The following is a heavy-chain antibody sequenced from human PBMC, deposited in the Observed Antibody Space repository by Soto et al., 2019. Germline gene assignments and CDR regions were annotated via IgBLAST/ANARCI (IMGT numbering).Heavy chain of an antibody. CDR3: GRGVPAAMPALNYYYYMDV. V-gene: IGHV4-59*01. D-gene: IGHD2-2*01. CDR1: GDSISKYY. J-gene: IGHJ6*03. Sequence: SETLSLTCSVSGDSISKYYWSWIRQPPGKGLEWIGYIYYSGSIKYNPSLKGRVTMSVDTSKNQFSLKLTSVTAADTAAYYCGRGVPAAMPALNYYYYMDVWGKGTTVTVSS. CDR2: IYYSGSI.